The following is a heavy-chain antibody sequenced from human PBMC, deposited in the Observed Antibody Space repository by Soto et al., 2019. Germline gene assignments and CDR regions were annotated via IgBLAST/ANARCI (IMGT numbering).Heavy chain of an antibody. CDR2: IWYDGSNK. Sequence: QVQLVESGGGVVQPGRSLRLSCAASGFTFSSYGMHWVRQAPGKGLEWVAVIWYDGSNKYYADSVKGRFTISRDNSKNNQVLQMNSRSAEDTAVYYCARVDHYGSGRYYLSGLGYYFDYWGQGTLVTVSS. J-gene: IGHJ4*02. CDR3: ARVDHYGSGRYYLSGLGYYFDY. CDR1: GFTFSSYG. V-gene: IGHV3-33*01. D-gene: IGHD3-10*01.